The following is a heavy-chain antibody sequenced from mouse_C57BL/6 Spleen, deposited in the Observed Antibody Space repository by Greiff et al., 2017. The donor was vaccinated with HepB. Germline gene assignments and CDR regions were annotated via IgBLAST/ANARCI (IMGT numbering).Heavy chain of an antibody. CDR3: TRFYGNSWFAY. CDR2: IYPETGGT. CDR1: GYTFTDYE. J-gene: IGHJ3*01. Sequence: QVQLQQSGAELVRPGASVTLSCKASGYTFTDYEMHWVKQTPVHGLEWIGAIYPETGGTAYNQKFKGKAILTADKSSSTAYMELSSLTSEDSAVYYCTRFYGNSWFAYWGQGTLVTVSA. V-gene: IGHV1-15*01. D-gene: IGHD2-1*01.